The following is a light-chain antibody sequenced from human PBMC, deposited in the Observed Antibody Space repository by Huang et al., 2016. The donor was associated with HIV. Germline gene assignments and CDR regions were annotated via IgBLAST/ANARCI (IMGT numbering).Light chain of an antibody. J-gene: IGKJ2*01. CDR3: QQYNSYPYT. Sequence: DIQMTQSPSTLSASIGDRVTITCRASQSISSWFAWFQQKPGQAPKLLMFGASSLESGVPSRFSGSGSGTEFSLTISSLRPDDYGTYFCQQYNSYPYTFGQGTKLEIK. V-gene: IGKV1-5*01. CDR2: GAS. CDR1: QSISSW.